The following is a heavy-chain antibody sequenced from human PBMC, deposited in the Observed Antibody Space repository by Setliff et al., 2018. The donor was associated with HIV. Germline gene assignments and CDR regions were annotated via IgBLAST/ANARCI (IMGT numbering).Heavy chain of an antibody. CDR3: ARDLAGTEGVMDV. CDR1: GYTFTSYG. J-gene: IGHJ6*04. D-gene: IGHD1-1*01. CDR2: INPNSGGT. V-gene: IGHV1-2*02. Sequence: ASVKVSCKASGYTFTSYGISWVRQAPGQGLEWMGWINPNSGGTNYAQKFQGRVTMTRDTSISTAYMELSRLRSDDTAVYYCARDLAGTEGVMDVWGKGTTVTVSS.